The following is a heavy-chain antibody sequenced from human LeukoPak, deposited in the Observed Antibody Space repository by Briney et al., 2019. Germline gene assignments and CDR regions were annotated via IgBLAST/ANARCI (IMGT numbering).Heavy chain of an antibody. CDR2: ISYDGSNK. J-gene: IGHJ4*02. CDR3: AGATAFDY. CDR1: GFTFSSYA. Sequence: PGGPLRLSCAASGFTFSSYAMHWVRQAPGKGLEWVAVISYDGSNKYYADSVKGRFTISRDNSKNTLYLQMNSLRAEDTAVYYCAGATAFDYWGQGTLVTVSS. V-gene: IGHV3-30-3*01.